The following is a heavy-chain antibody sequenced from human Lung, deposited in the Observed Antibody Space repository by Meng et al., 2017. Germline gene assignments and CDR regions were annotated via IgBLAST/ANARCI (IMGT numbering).Heavy chain of an antibody. CDR1: CGSISSGGYS. CDR3: ARSGYCSGSSCYGSFDS. V-gene: IGHV4-30-2*01. CDR2: SSHSGST. D-gene: IGHD2-15*01. J-gene: IGHJ4*02. Sequence: QLQLQESGSGLVKPSQTLSLTCPVSCGSISSGGYSWSWIRQPPGKGLEWIGYSSHSGSTYYNPSLKNRVTISVDRSKNQFSLRLTSVTAADTAVYSCARSGYCSGSSCYGSFDSWGQGTLVTVSS.